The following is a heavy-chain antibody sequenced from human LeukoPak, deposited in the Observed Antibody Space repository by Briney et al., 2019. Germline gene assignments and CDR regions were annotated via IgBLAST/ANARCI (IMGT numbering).Heavy chain of an antibody. CDR3: ARDLRVLRLWTTTYDAFDI. CDR2: VTTASGET. V-gene: IGHV1-3*04. J-gene: IGHJ3*02. CDR1: GYTFTKYA. Sequence: ASVKVSCKASGYTFTKYAVHWVRQAPGQRLEWMGWVTTASGETMYSEKFQGRVTFTRDTSASTAYMDLRGLRSEDTAVYYCARDLRVLRLWTTTYDAFDIWGQGTMVTVSS. D-gene: IGHD3/OR15-3a*01.